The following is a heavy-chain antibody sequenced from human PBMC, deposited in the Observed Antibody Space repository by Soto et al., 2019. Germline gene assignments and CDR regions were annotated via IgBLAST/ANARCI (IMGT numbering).Heavy chain of an antibody. CDR3: ARSAFAYYDILTGYSLFDY. Sequence: QVQLVQSGAEVKKPGASVKVSCKASGYTFTSYDINWVRQATGQGLEWMGRMNPDSGNTGYAQKFQGRVTMTRNTSISTAYMQLSSLRSEDTAVYYCARSAFAYYDILTGYSLFDYWGQGTLVTVSS. CDR2: MNPDSGNT. J-gene: IGHJ4*02. CDR1: GYTFTSYD. D-gene: IGHD3-9*01. V-gene: IGHV1-8*01.